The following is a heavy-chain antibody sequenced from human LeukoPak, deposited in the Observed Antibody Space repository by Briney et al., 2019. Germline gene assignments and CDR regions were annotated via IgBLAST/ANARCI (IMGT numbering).Heavy chain of an antibody. J-gene: IGHJ6*02. CDR3: ARDPRGVAAYYYYGMDV. CDR1: GGTFISYA. V-gene: IGHV1-69*04. D-gene: IGHD6-13*01. CDR2: VIPILNIT. Sequence: SVKVSCKASGGTFISYAISWVRQAPGQGREWMGRVIPILNITNYAQKFQGRVTITADKSTRTAYMELSSLRSDDPAVYYCARDPRGVAAYYYYGMDVWGQGTTVTVSS.